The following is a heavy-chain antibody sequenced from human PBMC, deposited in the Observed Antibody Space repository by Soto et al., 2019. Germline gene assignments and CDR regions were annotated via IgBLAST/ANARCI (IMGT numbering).Heavy chain of an antibody. CDR3: AIGAMANVDY. CDR1: GGTFGSQG. D-gene: IGHD5-18*01. J-gene: IGHJ4*02. CDR2: FIAMLGTP. V-gene: IGHV1-69*13. Sequence: SVKVSCKASGGTFGSQGIAWVRQAPGQGLEWMGGFIAMLGTPTYAKKVQGRATITADESLTSSYLELRSLRSEDTGVYFCAIGAMANVDYWGQGSGVTV.